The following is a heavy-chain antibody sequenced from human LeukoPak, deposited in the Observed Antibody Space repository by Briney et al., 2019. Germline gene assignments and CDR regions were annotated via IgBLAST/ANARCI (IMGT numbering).Heavy chain of an antibody. CDR2: ISSSSSYI. J-gene: IGHJ6*02. V-gene: IGHV3-21*04. CDR1: GFTFSSYS. D-gene: IGHD3-3*01. Sequence: TGGSLRLSCAASGFTFSSYSMNWVRQAPGKGLEWVSSISSSSSYIYYADSVKGRFTISRDNAKNSLYLQMNSLRAEDTAVYYCARDVPTYYDFWSGYPYYYYYGMDVWGQGTTVTVSS. CDR3: ARDVPTYYDFWSGYPYYYYYGMDV.